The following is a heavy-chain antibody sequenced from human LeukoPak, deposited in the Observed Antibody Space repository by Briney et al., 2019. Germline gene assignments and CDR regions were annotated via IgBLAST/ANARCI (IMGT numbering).Heavy chain of an antibody. CDR1: GGTFSSYA. V-gene: IGHV1-69*13. CDR3: AREGPCGGDCYSLDY. J-gene: IGHJ4*02. CDR2: IIPIFGTA. D-gene: IGHD2-21*02. Sequence: ASVKVSCKASGGTFSSYAISWVRQAPGQGLEWMGGIIPIFGTANYAQKFQGRVTITADESTSTAYMVLSSLRSEDTAVYYCAREGPCGGDCYSLDYWGQGTLVTVSS.